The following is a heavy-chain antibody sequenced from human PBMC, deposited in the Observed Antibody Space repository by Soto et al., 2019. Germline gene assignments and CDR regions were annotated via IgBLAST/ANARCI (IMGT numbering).Heavy chain of an antibody. V-gene: IGHV4-30-4*01. CDR2: IFYSGTT. D-gene: IGHD2-8*01. Sequence: SETLSLTCTVSGGSISSGDYYWSWIRQPPVKGLEWIGYIFYSGTTYYNPSLKSRVTISVDTSKNQFSLKLSSVTAADTAVYYCARDGYCTNGVCYTVFDYWGQGTLVTVSS. J-gene: IGHJ4*02. CDR3: ARDGYCTNGVCYTVFDY. CDR1: GGSISSGDYY.